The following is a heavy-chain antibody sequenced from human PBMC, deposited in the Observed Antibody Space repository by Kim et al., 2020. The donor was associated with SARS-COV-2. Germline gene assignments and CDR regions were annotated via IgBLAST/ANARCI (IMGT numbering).Heavy chain of an antibody. V-gene: IGHV4-31*03. D-gene: IGHD3-10*01. Sequence: SETLSLTCTVSGGSISSGGYYWSWIRQHPGKGLEWIGYIYYSGSTYYNPSLKSRVTISVDTSKNQFSLKLSSVTAADTAVYYCARDSAGYGSGSPFDYWGQGTLVTVSS. CDR2: IYYSGST. J-gene: IGHJ4*02. CDR1: GGSISSGGYY. CDR3: ARDSAGYGSGSPFDY.